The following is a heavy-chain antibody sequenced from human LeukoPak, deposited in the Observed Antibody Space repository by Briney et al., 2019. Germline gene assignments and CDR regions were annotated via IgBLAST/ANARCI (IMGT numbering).Heavy chain of an antibody. D-gene: IGHD3-10*02. J-gene: IGHJ4*02. CDR1: GFIFSNYG. V-gene: IGHV3-30*18. CDR3: AKDEYEKQLCVDQ. Sequence: PGRSLRLSCSASGFIFSNYGMHWVRQAPGKGLEWVAIISYDGSNEYYADSVKGRFTISRDNSRNTLYLQMNSLRAEDTAVYYCAKDEYEKQLCVDQWGQGTLVTVSS. CDR2: ISYDGSNE.